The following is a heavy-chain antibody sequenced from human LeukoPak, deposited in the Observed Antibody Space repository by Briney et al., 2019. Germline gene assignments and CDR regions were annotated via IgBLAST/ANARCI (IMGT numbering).Heavy chain of an antibody. CDR2: IYSGGST. D-gene: IGHD2-15*01. V-gene: IGHV3-66*01. Sequence: GGSLRLSCVVSGLTVSSNYMSWVRQAPGKGLEWVSVIYSGGSTYYADSVKGRFTISRDNSKNTLYLQMNSLRAEDTAVYYCARDSRRILPSDWGQGTLATVSS. J-gene: IGHJ4*02. CDR3: ARDSRRILPSD. CDR1: GLTVSSNY.